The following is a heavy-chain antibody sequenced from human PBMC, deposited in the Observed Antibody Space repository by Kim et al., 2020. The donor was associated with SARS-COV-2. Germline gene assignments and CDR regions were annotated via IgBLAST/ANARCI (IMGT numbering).Heavy chain of an antibody. Sequence: TYYADSVKGRFTNSRDNSKNTLFLQMNSLRAEDTAIYYCAKDTGSRSFDYWGQGTLLTVSS. V-gene: IGHV3-23*01. J-gene: IGHJ4*02. CDR3: AKDTGSRSFDY. CDR2: T. D-gene: IGHD2-15*01.